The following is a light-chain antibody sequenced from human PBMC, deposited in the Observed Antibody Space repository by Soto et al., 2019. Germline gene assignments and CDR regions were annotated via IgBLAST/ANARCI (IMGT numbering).Light chain of an antibody. V-gene: IGKV1-12*01. CDR2: AAS. CDR3: QQASSSPWT. J-gene: IGKJ5*01. CDR1: QGISSW. Sequence: IQLPPSPSPLSASVGDRVTITCRASQGISSWLGWYQQRPGKAPKLLIYAASSLQGGVPSRFSGSGSGTDFSLTISSLQPEDFATYYCQQASSSPWTLGQGTRLEIK.